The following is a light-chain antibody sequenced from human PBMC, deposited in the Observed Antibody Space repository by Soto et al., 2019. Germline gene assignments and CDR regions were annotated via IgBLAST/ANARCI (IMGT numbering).Light chain of an antibody. J-gene: IGKJ4*01. V-gene: IGKV1-5*01. CDR3: QQYNSYWLT. CDR2: DAS. CDR1: QSISSW. Sequence: DIQMTQSTSNLSASVGDRVTITCRASQSISSWLAWYQQKPGKAPKLLIYDASSLESGVPSRFSGSGSGTEFTLTISSLQPDDFATYYCQQYNSYWLTFGGGTKVEIK.